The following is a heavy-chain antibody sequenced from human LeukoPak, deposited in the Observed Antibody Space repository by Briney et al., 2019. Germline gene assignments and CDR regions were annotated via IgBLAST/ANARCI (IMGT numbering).Heavy chain of an antibody. CDR2: ISAYNGNT. Sequence: GASVKVSCKASGYTFTSYGISWVRQAPGQGLEWMGWISAYNGNTNYAQKLQGRVTMTTDTSTSTAYMELRSLRSDDTAVYCCARERLDYYDGSWFDYWGQGTLVTVSS. CDR3: ARERLDYYDGSWFDY. V-gene: IGHV1-18*01. D-gene: IGHD3-22*01. J-gene: IGHJ4*02. CDR1: GYTFTSYG.